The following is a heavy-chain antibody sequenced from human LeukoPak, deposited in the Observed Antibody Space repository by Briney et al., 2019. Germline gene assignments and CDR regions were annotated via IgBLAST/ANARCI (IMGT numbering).Heavy chain of an antibody. CDR3: ARALRGDAFDI. D-gene: IGHD4-17*01. CDR1: GASISSGSYF. J-gene: IGHJ3*02. Sequence: SETLSLTCTGSGASISSGSYFWSWIRQPAGKGLEWIGRINTGGSTNYNPSLRGRATISVDTSKNQFSLKVRSVTAADTAVYYCARALRGDAFDIWGQGTMVTVSS. V-gene: IGHV4-61*02. CDR2: INTGGST.